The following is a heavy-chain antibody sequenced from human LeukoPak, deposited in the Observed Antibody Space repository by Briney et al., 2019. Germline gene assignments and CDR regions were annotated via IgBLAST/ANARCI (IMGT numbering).Heavy chain of an antibody. D-gene: IGHD6-19*01. CDR3: AKDAENSGWLDY. J-gene: IGHJ4*02. Sequence: GALRLSCAASGLTFSSYGMHWVRQAPGKGLEWVAVISYDGSNKYYADSVKGRFTISRDNSKNTLYLQMNSLRAEDTAVYYCAKDAENSGWLDYWGQGTLVTVSS. V-gene: IGHV3-30*18. CDR1: GLTFSSYG. CDR2: ISYDGSNK.